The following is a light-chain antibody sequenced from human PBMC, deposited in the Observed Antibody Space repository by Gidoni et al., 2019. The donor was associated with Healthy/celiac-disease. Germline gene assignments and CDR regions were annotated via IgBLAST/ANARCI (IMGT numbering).Light chain of an antibody. CDR1: QSISSY. Sequence: DIQMTQSPSSLSASVGDRVTITCRASQSISSYLNWYQQKPGKAPKLLIYAASSLQSGVPSRFSGSGSGTDFTLTISSLQPEDFATYYCQQSYSTPGLLTFGPXTKVDIK. J-gene: IGKJ3*01. V-gene: IGKV1-39*01. CDR3: QQSYSTPGLLT. CDR2: AAS.